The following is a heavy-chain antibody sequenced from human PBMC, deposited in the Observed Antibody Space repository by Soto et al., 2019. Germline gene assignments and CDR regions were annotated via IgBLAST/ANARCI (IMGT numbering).Heavy chain of an antibody. CDR2: IYYSGST. V-gene: IGHV4-59*01. CDR1: GGSISSYY. D-gene: IGHD3-10*01. J-gene: IGHJ4*02. Sequence: SETLSLTCTVSGGSISSYYWSWIRPPPGKGLEWIGYIYYSGSTNYNPSLKSRVTISVDTSKNQFSLKLSSVTADDTSVYYCARDNYGPLDYWGQGTLVTVS. CDR3: ARDNYGPLDY.